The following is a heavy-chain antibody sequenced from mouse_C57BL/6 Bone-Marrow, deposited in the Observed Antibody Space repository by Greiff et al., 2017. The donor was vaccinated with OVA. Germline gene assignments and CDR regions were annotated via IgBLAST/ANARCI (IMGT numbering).Heavy chain of an antibody. V-gene: IGHV1-81*01. CDR1: GYTFTSYG. CDR2: VYPRSGNT. J-gene: IGHJ3*01. CDR3: ANYGNYLFAY. D-gene: IGHD2-1*01. Sequence: QVQLQQSGAELARPGASVKLSCKASGYTFTSYGISWVKQRTGQGLEWIGEVYPRSGNTYYNEKFKGKATLTADKSSSTAYMALRSLTSEDSAVYFCANYGNYLFAYWGQGTLVTVSA.